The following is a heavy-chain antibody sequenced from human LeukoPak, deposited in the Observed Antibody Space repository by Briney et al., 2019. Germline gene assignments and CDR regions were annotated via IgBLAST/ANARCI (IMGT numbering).Heavy chain of an antibody. V-gene: IGHV3-23*01. Sequence: PGGSLRLSCAASGFTFDDYAMNWVRQAPGKGLEWVSGITSNSGRTYYADSVKGRFTNSRDNSKNTLYLQMNSLRAEDTAVYDCAKDLLVGASLVGVFNVWGQGTVVTVSS. CDR3: AKDLLVGASLVGVFNV. D-gene: IGHD1-26*01. CDR1: GFTFDDYA. CDR2: ITSNSGRT. J-gene: IGHJ3*01.